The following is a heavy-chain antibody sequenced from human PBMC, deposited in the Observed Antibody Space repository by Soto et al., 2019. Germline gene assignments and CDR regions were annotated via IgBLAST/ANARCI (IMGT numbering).Heavy chain of an antibody. Sequence: QVQLVESGGGVVQPGRSLRLSCAASGFTFSSYGMHWVRQAPGKGLDRVAVIWYDGSNKYYADSVKGRFTISRDNSKNTLYLLMHSLSAEDTAVYYCARDPTLILELSPPLGYCTNGVCATNWFDPWGQGTLVTVSS. CDR2: IWYDGSNK. V-gene: IGHV3-33*01. D-gene: IGHD2-8*01. J-gene: IGHJ5*02. CDR1: GFTFSSYG. CDR3: ARDPTLILELSPPLGYCTNGVCATNWFDP.